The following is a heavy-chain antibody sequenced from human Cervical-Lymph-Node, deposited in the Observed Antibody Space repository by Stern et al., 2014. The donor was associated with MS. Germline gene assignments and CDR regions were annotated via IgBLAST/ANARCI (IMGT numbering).Heavy chain of an antibody. J-gene: IGHJ4*02. CDR1: GFTFSSYG. V-gene: IGHV3-30*18. CDR2: ISYDGSNK. CDR3: AKGEYCSGGSCYPHYFDY. Sequence: VQLVESGGGVVQPGRSLRLSCAASGFTFSSYGMHWVRQAPGQGLEWVAIISYDGSNKYYADSAKGRFTISRDNSKNTLYLQMNSLRVEDTAVYYCAKGEYCSGGSCYPHYFDYWGQGTLVTVSS. D-gene: IGHD2-15*01.